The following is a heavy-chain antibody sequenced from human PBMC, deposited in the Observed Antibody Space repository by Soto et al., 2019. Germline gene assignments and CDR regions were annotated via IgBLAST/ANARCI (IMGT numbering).Heavy chain of an antibody. V-gene: IGHV3-33*08. CDR3: ARDTEQQLGIDY. CDR2: IWYDGSNK. J-gene: IGHJ4*02. Sequence: HPGGSLRLSCTASGFTFSSYAMSWVRQAPGKGLEWVAVIWYDGSNKYYADSVKGRFTISRDNSKNTLYLQMNSLRAEDTAVYYCARDTEQQLGIDYWGQGTLVTVSS. CDR1: GFTFSSYA. D-gene: IGHD6-13*01.